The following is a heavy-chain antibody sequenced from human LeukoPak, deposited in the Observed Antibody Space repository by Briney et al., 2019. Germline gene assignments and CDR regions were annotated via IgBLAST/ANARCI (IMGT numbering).Heavy chain of an antibody. CDR3: ATLGLTKSPGYSSGWYSGY. D-gene: IGHD6-19*01. J-gene: IGHJ4*02. V-gene: IGHV1-69-2*01. CDR2: VDPEDGET. Sequence: GASVKVSCKASGYTFTDYYMHWVQQAPGKGLEWMGRVDPEDGETIYAEKFQGRVTITADTSTDTAYMELSSLRSEDTAVYYCATLGLTKSPGYSSGWYSGYWGQGTLVTVSS. CDR1: GYTFTDYY.